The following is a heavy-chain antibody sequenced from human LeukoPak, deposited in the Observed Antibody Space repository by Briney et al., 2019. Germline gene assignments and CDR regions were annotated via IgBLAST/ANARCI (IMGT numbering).Heavy chain of an antibody. CDR1: GGSIGNYY. CDR2: IYHNGDT. D-gene: IGHD1-26*01. Sequence: PWETLSLTCAVSGGSIGNYYWTWIRQLPGTGLEWVGYIYHNGDTYSNPSLKSRVSMSVDTSKNQFSLNLSSVTAADTAVYYCARRGGAYFFDSWGQGTLVTVSS. V-gene: IGHV4-59*06. CDR3: ARRGGAYFFDS. J-gene: IGHJ4*02.